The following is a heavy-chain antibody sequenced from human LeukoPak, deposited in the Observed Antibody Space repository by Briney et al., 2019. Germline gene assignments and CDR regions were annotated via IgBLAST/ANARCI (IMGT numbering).Heavy chain of an antibody. CDR3: AREGASSSFGY. Sequence: GGSLRLSCAAYGFTFSSYAMHWVRQAPGKGLEWVAVVLSGGTDKFYADSVKGRFTISRDNSKNTLYLQMNSLRAEDTAVYYCAREGASSSFGYWGQGTLVTVSS. CDR1: GFTFSSYA. J-gene: IGHJ4*02. CDR2: VLSGGTDK. D-gene: IGHD6-13*01. V-gene: IGHV3-30*14.